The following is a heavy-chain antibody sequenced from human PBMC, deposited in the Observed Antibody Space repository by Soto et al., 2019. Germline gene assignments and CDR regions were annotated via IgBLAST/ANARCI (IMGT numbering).Heavy chain of an antibody. Sequence: PLETLSLTCTVSGGSVSSGSYYWSWIRQPPGKGLEWIGYIYYSGSTNYNPSLKSRVTISVDTSKNQFSLKLSSVTAADTAVYYCARYRDGYNYDYWGQGTLVTVSS. CDR3: ARYRDGYNYDY. CDR1: GGSVSSGSYY. CDR2: IYYSGST. J-gene: IGHJ4*02. V-gene: IGHV4-61*01. D-gene: IGHD5-12*01.